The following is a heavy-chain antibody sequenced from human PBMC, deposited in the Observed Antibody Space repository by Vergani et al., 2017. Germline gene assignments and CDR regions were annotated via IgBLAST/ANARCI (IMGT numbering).Heavy chain of an antibody. V-gene: IGHV3-48*01. Sequence: EVQLVESGGGLVQPGGSLRLSCAASGFTFSSYSMNWVRQAPGKGLEWVSYISSSSSTIYYADSVKGRFTISRDNAKNSLYLQMNSLRAEDTAVYYCARRGYDYGGNSRAFDIWGQGTMVTVSS. CDR3: ARRGYDYGGNSRAFDI. CDR1: GFTFSSYS. CDR2: ISSSSSTI. J-gene: IGHJ3*02. D-gene: IGHD4-23*01.